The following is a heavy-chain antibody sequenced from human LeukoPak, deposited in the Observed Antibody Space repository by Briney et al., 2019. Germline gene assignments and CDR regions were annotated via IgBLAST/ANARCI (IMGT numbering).Heavy chain of an antibody. D-gene: IGHD2-21*01. V-gene: IGHV3-23*01. CDR1: GITLSNYG. J-gene: IGHJ4*02. Sequence: GGSLRLSCAVSGITLSNYGMSWVRQAPGKGLEWVAGIVGSGGGTNYADSVRGRFIISRDNSKNILFLQMNSLTAEDTAVYFCAKRGVVIRVILVGFHKEAYYFDSWGQGALVTVSS. CDR2: IVGSGGGT. CDR3: AKRGVVIRVILVGFHKEAYYFDS.